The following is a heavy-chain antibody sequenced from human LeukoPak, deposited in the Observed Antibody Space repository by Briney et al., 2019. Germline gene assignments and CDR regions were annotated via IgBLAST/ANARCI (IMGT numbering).Heavy chain of an antibody. CDR2: ISAYNGNT. CDR3: ARDRYRYIWNYGNWFDP. J-gene: IGHJ5*02. CDR1: GYTFTSYG. V-gene: IGHV1-18*01. D-gene: IGHD1-7*01. Sequence: ASVKDSCKASGYTFTSYGISWVGQAPGQGLEWMGWISAYNGNTNYAQKLQGRVTMTTDTSTSTAYMELRSLRSDDTAVYYCARDRYRYIWNYGNWFDPWGQGTLVTVSS.